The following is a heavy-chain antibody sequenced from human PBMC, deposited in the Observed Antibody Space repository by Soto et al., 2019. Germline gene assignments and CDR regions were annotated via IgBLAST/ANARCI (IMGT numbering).Heavy chain of an antibody. CDR2: ISYDGSNK. CDR3: AKSSGWDSSRAYYYYGMDV. D-gene: IGHD6-19*01. CDR1: GFTFISYA. Sequence: TGGSLRLSCAASGFTFISYAMHWVRQAPGKGLEWVAVISYDGSNKYYADSVKGRFTISRDNSKNTLYLQMNSLRAEDTAVYYCAKSSGWDSSRAYYYYGMDVWGQGTTVTVSS. V-gene: IGHV3-30-3*01. J-gene: IGHJ6*02.